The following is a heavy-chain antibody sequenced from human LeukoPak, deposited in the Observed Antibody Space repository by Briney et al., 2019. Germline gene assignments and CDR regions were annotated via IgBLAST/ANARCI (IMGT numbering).Heavy chain of an antibody. J-gene: IGHJ4*02. CDR2: ITADSATT. Sequence: GGSLRLSCAVSGFTFSTKSMNWVRQAPGKGLEWVSYITADSATTYYADSVKGRFTISRDNAKNSLYLQMNSLRDEDTAVHYCASRDYFDYWGQGTLVTVSS. CDR3: ASRDYFDY. V-gene: IGHV3-48*02. CDR1: GFTFSTKS.